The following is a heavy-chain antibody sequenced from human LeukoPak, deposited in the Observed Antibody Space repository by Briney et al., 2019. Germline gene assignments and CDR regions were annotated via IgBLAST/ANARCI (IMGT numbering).Heavy chain of an antibody. J-gene: IGHJ4*02. CDR1: GFTFDDYA. V-gene: IGHV3-9*01. CDR3: ARDEALRYFDWFPSLVDY. CDR2: ISWNSGSI. Sequence: AGGSLRLSCAASGFTFDDYAMHWVRQAPGKGLEWVSGISWNSGSIGYADSVKGRFTISRDNSKNTLYLQMNSLRAEDTAVYYCARDEALRYFDWFPSLVDYWGQGTLVTVSS. D-gene: IGHD3-9*01.